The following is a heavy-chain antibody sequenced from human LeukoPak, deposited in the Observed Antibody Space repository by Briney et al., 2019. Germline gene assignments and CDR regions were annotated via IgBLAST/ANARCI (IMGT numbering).Heavy chain of an antibody. CDR1: GGSVSSAGYS. V-gene: IGHV4-30-2*01. D-gene: IGHD4-17*01. CDR2: FFHTGNT. Sequence: SETLSLTCAVSGGSVSSAGYSWSWIRQPPGRGLECIGYFFHTGNTYYNPSLESRVTISIDRSRNQFSLKLSSVTAADTAVYYCAKFTVTTSGYTFDIWGQGTMVTVSS. CDR3: AKFTVTTSGYTFDI. J-gene: IGHJ3*02.